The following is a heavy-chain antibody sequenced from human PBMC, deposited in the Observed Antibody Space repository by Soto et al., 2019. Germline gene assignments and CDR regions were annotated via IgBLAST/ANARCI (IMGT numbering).Heavy chain of an antibody. V-gene: IGHV3-7*02. J-gene: IGHJ4*02. CDR1: GFTFSSAW. CDR3: VRSYDY. Sequence: EVQLVESGGGLVQPGGSLRLSCAASGFTFSSAWMTWVRQAPGKGLEWVANIKEDGSERYYVDSVEGRFTVSRDNAKNSLYLQMDSLRAVDAAIYYCVRSYDYWGQGTLVTVSS. CDR2: IKEDGSER.